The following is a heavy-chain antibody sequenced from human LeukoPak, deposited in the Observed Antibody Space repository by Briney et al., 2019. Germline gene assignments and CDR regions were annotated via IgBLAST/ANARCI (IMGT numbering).Heavy chain of an antibody. CDR3: ARPRYYDDAFDI. D-gene: IGHD3-22*01. V-gene: IGHV4-30-2*01. J-gene: IGHJ3*02. CDR2: IYHSGST. CDR1: GGSISSGGYY. Sequence: PSETLSLTCTVSGGSISSGGYYWSWIRQPPGKGLEWIGYIYHSGSTYYNPSLKSRVTISVDRSKNQFSLKLSSVTAADTAVYYCARPRYYDDAFDIWGQGTMVTVSS.